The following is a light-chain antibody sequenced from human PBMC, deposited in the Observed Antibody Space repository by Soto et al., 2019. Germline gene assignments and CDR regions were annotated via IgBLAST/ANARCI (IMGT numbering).Light chain of an antibody. Sequence: DIVMTQTPLSSPVTLGQPASITCRSSQSLLHSNGYNYLDWYLQKPGQSPQLLIYLGSNRASGVPDRFSGSGSGTDFTLKISRVEAEDVGVYYCMQALQTPRTFGQGTRLEIK. CDR3: MQALQTPRT. J-gene: IGKJ5*01. V-gene: IGKV2-28*01. CDR2: LGS. CDR1: QSLLHSNGYNY.